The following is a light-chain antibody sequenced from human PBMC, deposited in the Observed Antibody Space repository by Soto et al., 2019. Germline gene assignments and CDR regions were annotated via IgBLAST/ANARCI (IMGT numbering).Light chain of an antibody. CDR1: QSVSTY. V-gene: IGKV3-11*01. CDR3: QHYAASPWA. J-gene: IGKJ1*01. Sequence: EVVLTQSPATMSLYPGEGATLSCRASQSVSTYLGWYQQKPGQIPRLLIYAASYRATGIPDRFSGSGSGTEFTLSISRLDPADFAVYYCQHYAASPWAFGPGTKVDI. CDR2: AAS.